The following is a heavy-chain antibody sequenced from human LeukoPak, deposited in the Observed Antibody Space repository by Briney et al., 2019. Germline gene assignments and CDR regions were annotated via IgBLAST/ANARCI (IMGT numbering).Heavy chain of an antibody. Sequence: SETLSLTCTVSGGSISSYYWSWIRQPPGKGLEWIGYIYYSGSTNYNPSLKSRVTISVDTSKNQFSLKLSSVTAADTAVYYCARIAYSSGWFDPWGQGTLVTVSS. D-gene: IGHD6-19*01. CDR2: IYYSGST. J-gene: IGHJ5*02. CDR3: ARIAYSSGWFDP. CDR1: GGSISSYY. V-gene: IGHV4-59*01.